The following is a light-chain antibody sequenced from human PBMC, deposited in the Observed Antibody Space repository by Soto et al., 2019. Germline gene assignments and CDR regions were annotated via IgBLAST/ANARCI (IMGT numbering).Light chain of an antibody. V-gene: IGLV2-14*01. CDR1: RSNVGGYDY. CDR3: MSYTSSTTWV. CDR2: EVT. J-gene: IGLJ3*02. Sequence: QSALTKPASVSGSPGQSITISCTGSRSNVGGYDYVSWYQQHPGKAPKLMIYEVTNRPSGVSDRFSGSKSGSTASLTISGLQADDEADYYCMSYTSSTTWVFGGGTKLTVL.